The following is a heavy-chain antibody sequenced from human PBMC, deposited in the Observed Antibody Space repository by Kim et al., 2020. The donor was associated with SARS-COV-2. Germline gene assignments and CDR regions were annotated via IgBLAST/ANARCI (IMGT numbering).Heavy chain of an antibody. CDR3: ARRLKAVAGRIHYYYYGMDV. J-gene: IGHJ6*02. D-gene: IGHD6-19*01. V-gene: IGHV5-10-1*01. Sequence: GESLKISCKGSGYSFTSYWISWVRQMPGKGLEWMGRIDPSDSYTNYSPSFQGHVTISADKSISTAYLQWSSLKASDTAMYYCARRLKAVAGRIHYYYYGMDVWGQGTTVTVSS. CDR2: IDPSDSYT. CDR1: GYSFTSYW.